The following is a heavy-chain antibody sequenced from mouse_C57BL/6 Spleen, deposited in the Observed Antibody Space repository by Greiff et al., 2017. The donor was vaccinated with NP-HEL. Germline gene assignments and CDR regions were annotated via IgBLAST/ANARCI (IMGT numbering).Heavy chain of an antibody. CDR3: TRITTVVRGYFDD. CDR1: GFTFSSYA. J-gene: IGHJ2*01. CDR2: ISSGGDYI. Sequence: EVKVEESGEGLVKPGGSLKLSCAASGFTFSSYAMSWVRQTPEKRLEWVAYISSGGDYIYYADTVKGRFPISLDNARNTLYLQMSSLKSEDTAMYDCTRITTVVRGYFDDWGQGTTLTVAS. V-gene: IGHV5-9-1*02. D-gene: IGHD1-1*01.